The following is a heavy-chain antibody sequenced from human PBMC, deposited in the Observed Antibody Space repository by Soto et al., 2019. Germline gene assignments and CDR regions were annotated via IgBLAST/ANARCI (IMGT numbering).Heavy chain of an antibody. CDR3: ARSRSGAVADSFDF. D-gene: IGHD3-10*01. V-gene: IGHV3-30*04. CDR1: GFTFRSYA. J-gene: IGHJ4*02. Sequence: PGGSLRLSCAASGFTFRSYAIHWVRQAPGKGLEWVAVISRDGSNKYYVDSVKGRFTISRDNSKDTVYLQVNSLRDEDSAMFYCARSRSGAVADSFDFWAQGTLVTVSS. CDR2: ISRDGSNK.